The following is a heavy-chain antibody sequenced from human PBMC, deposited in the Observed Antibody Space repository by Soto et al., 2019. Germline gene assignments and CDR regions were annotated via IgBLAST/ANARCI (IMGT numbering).Heavy chain of an antibody. CDR1: EYKFTSYW. Sequence: GESLKISCEGSEYKFTSYWIAWVRQMPGKGLEWMGIIYPGDSDTRYSPSFQGQVSISADKSINTAYLQWSSLKASDTAMYYCARLTGNTGAFDIWGQGTMVTVSS. D-gene: IGHD1-7*01. J-gene: IGHJ3*02. V-gene: IGHV5-51*01. CDR2: IYPGDSDT. CDR3: ARLTGNTGAFDI.